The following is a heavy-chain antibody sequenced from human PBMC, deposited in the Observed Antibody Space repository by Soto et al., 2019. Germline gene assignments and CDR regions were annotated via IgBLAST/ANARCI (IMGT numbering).Heavy chain of an antibody. V-gene: IGHV1-69*01. CDR2: FIPIFGTA. Sequence: QVQLVQSGAEVKKPGSSVKVSCKASGGTFSDYGINWVRQAPGQGLEWMGGFIPIFGTANYAQKFQGRVTITADESTSTDYMELSSLRSEDTAVYYCARGWDHYDSSGLRTWFDPWGQGTLVTVSS. D-gene: IGHD3-22*01. J-gene: IGHJ5*02. CDR3: ARGWDHYDSSGLRTWFDP. CDR1: GGTFSDYG.